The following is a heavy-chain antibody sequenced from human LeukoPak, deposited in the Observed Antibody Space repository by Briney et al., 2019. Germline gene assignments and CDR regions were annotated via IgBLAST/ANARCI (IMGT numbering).Heavy chain of an antibody. CDR2: INPNSGGT. CDR1: GYTFTVYY. J-gene: IGHJ4*02. Sequence: GASVTVSFTASGYTFTVYYMHWVRQAPGQGLEWMGWINPNSGGTNYAQKFQGRVTMTRDTSISTAYTELSRLRSDDTAVYYCARDWRAGRYYDSSGYHYRGEYWGQGTLVTVSS. D-gene: IGHD3-22*01. V-gene: IGHV1-2*02. CDR3: ARDWRAGRYYDSSGYHYRGEY.